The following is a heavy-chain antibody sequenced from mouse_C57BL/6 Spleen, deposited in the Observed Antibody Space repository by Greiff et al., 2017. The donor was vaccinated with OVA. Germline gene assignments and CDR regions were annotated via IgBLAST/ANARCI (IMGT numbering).Heavy chain of an antibody. J-gene: IGHJ4*01. V-gene: IGHV1-74*01. CDR2: IHPSDSDT. CDR1: GYTFTSYW. CDR3: AIETTVVADYAMDY. D-gene: IGHD1-1*01. Sequence: QVQLKQPGAELVKPGASVKVSCKASGYTFTSYWMHWVKQRPGQGLEWIGRIHPSDSDTNYNQKFKGKATLTVDKSSSTAYMQLSSLTSEDSAVYYCAIETTVVADYAMDYWGQGTSVTVSS.